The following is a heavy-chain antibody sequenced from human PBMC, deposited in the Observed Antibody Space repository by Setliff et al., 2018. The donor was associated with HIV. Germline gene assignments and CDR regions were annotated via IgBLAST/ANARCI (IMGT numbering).Heavy chain of an antibody. J-gene: IGHJ4*02. V-gene: IGHV4-34*01. CDR1: GGSCNDYY. D-gene: IGHD3-10*01. Sequence: LSLTCAVYGGSCNDYYWTWIRQPPGKGLEWIGEIDHSGSTKYHASLKSRVTISIDTSKNHISLKLSSVTAADTAVYYCARVLNYYGSGSYLPLGYWGQGTLVTVSS. CDR2: IDHSGST. CDR3: ARVLNYYGSGSYLPLGY.